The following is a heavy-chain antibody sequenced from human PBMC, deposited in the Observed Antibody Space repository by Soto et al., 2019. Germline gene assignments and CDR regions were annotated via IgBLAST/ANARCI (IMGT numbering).Heavy chain of an antibody. CDR1: GYTFTSYY. D-gene: IGHD6-19*01. Sequence: ASVKVSCKASGYTFTSYYMHWVRQAPGQGLEWMGIINPSGGSTSYAQKFQGRVTMTRDTSTSTVYMELSSLRSEDTAVYYCARDLRAFKEWLIKYYYYGMDVWVHGTTVIGSS. CDR2: INPSGGST. J-gene: IGHJ6*02. V-gene: IGHV1-46*01. CDR3: ARDLRAFKEWLIKYYYYGMDV.